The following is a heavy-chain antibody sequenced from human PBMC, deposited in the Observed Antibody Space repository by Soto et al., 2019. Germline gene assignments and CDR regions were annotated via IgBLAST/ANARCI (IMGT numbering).Heavy chain of an antibody. D-gene: IGHD2-8*02. CDR3: ARHEGWTGPDQ. CDR1: GASIGSGGW. CDR2: IFHDGNT. J-gene: IGHJ5*02. Sequence: TLSLTCAVSGASIGSGGWWSWVRQPPGKGLEWIAEIFHDGNTNYSPSLKSRVTISVDKSQNQFSLNVYSVTAADTAVYYCARHEGWTGPDQWGQGTLVTVSS. V-gene: IGHV4-4*02.